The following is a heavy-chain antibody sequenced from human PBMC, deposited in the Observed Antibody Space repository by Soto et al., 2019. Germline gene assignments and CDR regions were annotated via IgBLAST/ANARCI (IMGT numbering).Heavy chain of an antibody. J-gene: IGHJ4*02. V-gene: IGHV2-5*08. CDR1: GGFVSSGNYY. Sequence: TLSLTCAVYGGFVSSGNYYWSWIRQPPGKALEWLAVIYWDDDKRYSPSLNNRLTIIKDTSKNQVVLIMADMDPVDTGTYYCAHRMGKYGFWNGGYFDSWGQGTLVTVSS. CDR2: IYWDDDK. CDR3: AHRMGKYGFWNGGYFDS. D-gene: IGHD3-3*01.